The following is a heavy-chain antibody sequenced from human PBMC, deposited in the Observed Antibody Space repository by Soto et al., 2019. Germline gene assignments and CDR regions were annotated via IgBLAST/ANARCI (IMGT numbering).Heavy chain of an antibody. V-gene: IGHV3-33*01. J-gene: IGHJ6*02. Sequence: QVQLVESGGGVVQPGRSLRLSCAASGFTFSSYGMHWVRQAPGKGLEWVAVIWYDGSNKYYADSVKGRFTISRDNSKNTLYLQMNSLRAEDTAVYYCARDFLEYGTVTTDYYYGMDVWGQGTTVTVSS. CDR3: ARDFLEYGTVTTDYYYGMDV. CDR2: IWYDGSNK. D-gene: IGHD4-4*01. CDR1: GFTFSSYG.